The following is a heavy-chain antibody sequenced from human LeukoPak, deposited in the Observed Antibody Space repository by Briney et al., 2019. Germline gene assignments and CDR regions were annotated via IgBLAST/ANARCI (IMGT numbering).Heavy chain of an antibody. Sequence: ASVKVSCKASGYTFTSYAMHWVRQAPGQRLEWMGWINAGNGNTKYSQKFQGRVTITRDTSASTAYMELSSLRSEDTAVYYCARGRAMATNTGSFDYWGQGTLVTVSS. CDR1: GYTFTSYA. CDR2: INAGNGNT. J-gene: IGHJ4*02. CDR3: ARGRAMATNTGSFDY. D-gene: IGHD5-24*01. V-gene: IGHV1-3*01.